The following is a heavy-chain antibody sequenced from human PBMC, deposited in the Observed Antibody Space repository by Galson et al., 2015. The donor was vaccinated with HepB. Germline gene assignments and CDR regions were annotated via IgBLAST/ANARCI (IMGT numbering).Heavy chain of an antibody. CDR3: ARRYSSGWYDY. V-gene: IGHV3-11*03. CDR2: ISSSSSYT. CDR1: GFTFSDYY. Sequence: SLRLSCAASGFTFSDYYMSWIRQAPGKGLEWVSYISSSSSYTNYADSVKGRFTISRDNAKNSLYLQMNSLRAEDTAVYYCARRYSSGWYDYWGQGTLVTVSS. D-gene: IGHD6-19*01. J-gene: IGHJ4*02.